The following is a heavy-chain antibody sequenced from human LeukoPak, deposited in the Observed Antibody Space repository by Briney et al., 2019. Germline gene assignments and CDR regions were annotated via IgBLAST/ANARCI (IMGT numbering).Heavy chain of an antibody. V-gene: IGHV3-13*01. J-gene: IGHJ6*03. CDR1: GFTFSSFD. D-gene: IGHD1-1*01. CDR2: IGTTSDT. Sequence: GGSLRLSCAASGFTFSSFDMHWVRQPTGQGQEWVSTIGTTSDTYYPGSVEGRFTLSRDNAKNSLYLQMNSLTAGDTAVYYCARGPPRGKYYYMDVWGKGTTVTVSS. CDR3: ARGPPRGKYYYMDV.